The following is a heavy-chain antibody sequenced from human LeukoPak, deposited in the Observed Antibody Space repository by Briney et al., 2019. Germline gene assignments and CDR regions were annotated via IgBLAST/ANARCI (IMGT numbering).Heavy chain of an antibody. CDR3: ARDWGEYYYYYYMDV. Sequence: GGSLRLSCAASGFTFSSYAMHWVRQAPGKGLEWVAVISYDGSNKYYADSVKGRFTISRDNSKNTLYLQMNSLRAEDTAVYYCARDWGEYYYYYYMDVWGKGTTVTVSS. D-gene: IGHD2/OR15-2a*01. CDR2: ISYDGSNK. J-gene: IGHJ6*03. V-gene: IGHV3-30-3*01. CDR1: GFTFSSYA.